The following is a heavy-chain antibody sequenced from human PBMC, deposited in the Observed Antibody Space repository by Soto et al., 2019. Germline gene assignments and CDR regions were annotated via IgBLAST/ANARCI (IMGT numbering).Heavy chain of an antibody. CDR3: TPRGYSYGYPEY. CDR2: IKSKTDGGTT. D-gene: IGHD5-18*01. J-gene: IGHJ4*02. V-gene: IGHV3-15*01. Sequence: EVQLVESGGGLVKPGGSLRLSCAASGFTFSNAWMSWVRQAPGKGLEWVGRIKSKTDGGTTDYAAPVKGRFTISRDDSKNTLYLQMNSLKTEDTAVYYCTPRGYSYGYPEYWGQGTLVTVFS. CDR1: GFTFSNAW.